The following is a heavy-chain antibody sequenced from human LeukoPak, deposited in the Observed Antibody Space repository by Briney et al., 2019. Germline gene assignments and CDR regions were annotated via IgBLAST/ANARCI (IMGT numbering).Heavy chain of an antibody. J-gene: IGHJ5*02. V-gene: IGHV1-69*13. CDR3: ARRLGFLEWLSSGYWFDP. CDR2: IIPIFGTA. Sequence: SVKVSCKSSGGTFSSYAISWVRQAPGQGLEWMGGIIPIFGTANYAQKFQGRVTITADESTSTAYMELSSLRSEDTAVYYCARRLGFLEWLSSGYWFDPWGQGALVTVSS. D-gene: IGHD3-3*01. CDR1: GGTFSSYA.